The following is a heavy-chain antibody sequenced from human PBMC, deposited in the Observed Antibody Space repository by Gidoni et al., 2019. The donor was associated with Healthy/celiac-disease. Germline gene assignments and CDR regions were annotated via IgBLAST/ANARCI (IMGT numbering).Heavy chain of an antibody. CDR3: ARGYLTYYYDSSGSYVY. J-gene: IGHJ4*02. D-gene: IGHD3-22*01. V-gene: IGHV4-34*01. CDR2: INHSGST. CDR1: GGSFSGYY. Sequence: QVQLQQWGAGLLKHSETLSLTCAVYGGSFSGYYWSWIRQPPGKGLEWIGEINHSGSTNYNPSLKSRVTISVDTSKNQFSLKLSSVTAADTAVYSCARGYLTYYYDSSGSYVYWGQGTLVTVSS.